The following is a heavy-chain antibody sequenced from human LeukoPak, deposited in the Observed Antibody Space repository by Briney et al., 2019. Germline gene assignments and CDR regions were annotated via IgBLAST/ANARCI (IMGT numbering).Heavy chain of an antibody. Sequence: GASVKVSCKASGYSFTDYYMHWVRQAPGQGLEWMGWINPNSGVTKYSQKFQGRVTMTRDTSITTAYMELNRLRPDDTAVYFCARAQYYDIDYYYYMDVWGKGTPVTVSS. CDR3: ARAQYYDIDYYYYMDV. J-gene: IGHJ6*03. CDR2: INPNSGVT. CDR1: GYSFTDYY. V-gene: IGHV1-2*02. D-gene: IGHD1-26*01.